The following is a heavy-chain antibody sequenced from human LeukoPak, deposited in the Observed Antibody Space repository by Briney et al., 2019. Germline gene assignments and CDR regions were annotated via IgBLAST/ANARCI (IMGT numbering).Heavy chain of an antibody. CDR2: TSYDGSNK. Sequence: PGGSLRLSCAASGFTFSSYAMHWVRQAPGKGLEWVAVTSYDGSNKYYADSVKGRFTISRDNSKNTLYLQMNSLRAEDTAVYYCARAKRSSGSGGGMDVWGQGTTVTVSS. J-gene: IGHJ6*02. CDR1: GFTFSSYA. D-gene: IGHD3-22*01. V-gene: IGHV3-30*04. CDR3: ARAKRSSGSGGGMDV.